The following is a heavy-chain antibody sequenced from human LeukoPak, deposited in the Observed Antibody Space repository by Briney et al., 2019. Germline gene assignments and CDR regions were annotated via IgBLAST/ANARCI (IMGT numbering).Heavy chain of an antibody. D-gene: IGHD1-26*01. CDR3: ARESGAFSPFGF. CDR1: GGSILTTNW. Sequence: SETLSLTCAVSGGSILTTNWWSWVRQTPGKGLEWIGEVHLSGASNYDPSLKSRVSMSIGKSKNQLSLKLTSVTAADTAMYYCARESGAFSPFGFWGQGTLVTVSS. J-gene: IGHJ4*02. CDR2: VHLSGAS. V-gene: IGHV4-4*02.